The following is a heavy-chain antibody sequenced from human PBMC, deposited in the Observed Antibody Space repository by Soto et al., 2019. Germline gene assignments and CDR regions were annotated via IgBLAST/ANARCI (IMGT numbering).Heavy chain of an antibody. Sequence: GASVKVSCKASGGTFSSYAISWVRQAPGQGLEWMGGIIPIFGTANYAQKFQGRVTITADESTSTAYMELSSLRSEDTAVYYCASSLSDCSSTSCYLFWFDPWGQGTLVTVSS. CDR2: IIPIFGTA. D-gene: IGHD2-2*01. CDR3: ASSLSDCSSTSCYLFWFDP. J-gene: IGHJ5*02. V-gene: IGHV1-69*13. CDR1: GGTFSSYA.